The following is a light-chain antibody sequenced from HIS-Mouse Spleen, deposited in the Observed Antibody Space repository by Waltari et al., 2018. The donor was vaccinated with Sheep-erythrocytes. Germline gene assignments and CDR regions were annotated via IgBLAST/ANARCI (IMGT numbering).Light chain of an antibody. CDR3: SSYTSSSTWV. CDR2: DVS. CDR1: SSDGGGYNY. V-gene: IGLV2-14*03. Sequence: QSALTQPASVSGSPGQSITISCTGTSSDGGGYNYVSWYQQHPGKAPKLMIYDVSNRPSGVSNRFSGLQAEDEADYYCSSYTSSSTWVFGGGTKLTVL. J-gene: IGLJ3*02.